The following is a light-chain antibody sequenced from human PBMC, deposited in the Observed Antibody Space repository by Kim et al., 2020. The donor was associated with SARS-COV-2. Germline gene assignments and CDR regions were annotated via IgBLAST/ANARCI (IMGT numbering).Light chain of an antibody. V-gene: IGLV2-14*03. CDR3: SSYTSSRIYV. CDR1: SSDVGGYNY. CDR2: DVS. Sequence: HSNTSSCTETSSDVGGYNYVSWYQQHPGKAPKLMIYDVSNRPSGASNRFSGSKSGNTASLTISGLQAEDEADYYCSSYTSSRIYVFGTGTKVTVL. J-gene: IGLJ1*01.